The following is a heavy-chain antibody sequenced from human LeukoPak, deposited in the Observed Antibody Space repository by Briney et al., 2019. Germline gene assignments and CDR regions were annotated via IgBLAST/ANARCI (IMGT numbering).Heavy chain of an antibody. CDR3: ARDLASYDSSGYYLDY. D-gene: IGHD3-22*01. V-gene: IGHV3-30-3*01. CDR1: GFTFSTHA. CDR2: ISYDGSNK. J-gene: IGHJ4*02. Sequence: GGSLRLSCAASGFTFSTHAMHWVRQAPGKGLEWVTIISYDGSNKYYADSVKGRFTISRDNSKNTLYLQMNSLRAEDTAAYYCARDLASYDSSGYYLDYWGQGTLVTVSS.